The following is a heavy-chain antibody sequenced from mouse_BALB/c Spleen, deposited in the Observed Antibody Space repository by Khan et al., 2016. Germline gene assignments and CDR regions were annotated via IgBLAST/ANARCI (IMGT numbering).Heavy chain of an antibody. CDR3: ARAYYGSSFVDD. CDR2: ISYSGST. J-gene: IGHJ3*01. V-gene: IGHV3-2*02. CDR1: GYSLTSDYA. D-gene: IGHD1-1*01. Sequence: EVQLQESGPGLVKPSQSLSLTCTVTGYSLTSDYAWNWIRQFPGNKLEWMGYISYSGSTSYNPSLKSRLSITRDTSKNQLFLQLTSVTTEDTATYYCARAYYGSSFVDDWGQGTLVTVSA.